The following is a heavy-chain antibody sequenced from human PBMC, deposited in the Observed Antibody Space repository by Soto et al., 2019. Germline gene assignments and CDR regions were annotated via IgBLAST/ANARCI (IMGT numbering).Heavy chain of an antibody. CDR1: GYTFTGYY. CDR2: INPNSGGT. V-gene: IGHV1-2*04. J-gene: IGHJ6*03. Sequence: ASVKVSCKASGYTFTGYYMHWVRQAPGQGLEWMGWINPNSGGTNYAQKFQGWVTMTRDTSISTAYMELSRLRSDDTAVYYCARESRAIFGVVIRNYMDVWGKGTTVTVSS. D-gene: IGHD3-3*01. CDR3: ARESRAIFGVVIRNYMDV.